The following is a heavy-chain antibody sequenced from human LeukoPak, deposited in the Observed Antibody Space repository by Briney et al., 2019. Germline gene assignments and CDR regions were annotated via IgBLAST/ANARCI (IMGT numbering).Heavy chain of an antibody. D-gene: IGHD3-10*01. CDR2: ISAYNGNT. V-gene: IGHV1-18*01. Sequence: ASVKVSCKASGYTFTSYGISWVRQAPGQGLEWMGWISAYNGNTNYAQKLQGRVTMTTDTSTSTAYMELRSLRSDDTAVYYCARVLLWFGELLYGYYFDYWGQGILVTVSS. CDR1: GYTFTSYG. CDR3: ARVLLWFGELLYGYYFDY. J-gene: IGHJ4*02.